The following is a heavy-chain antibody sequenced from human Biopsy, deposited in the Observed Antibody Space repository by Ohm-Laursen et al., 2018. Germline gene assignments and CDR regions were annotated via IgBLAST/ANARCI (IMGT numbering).Heavy chain of an antibody. Sequence: SVKVSCKVPGGTFSNYGINWVRQAPGQGLEWLGGNIPILGTGNYAQKFQDRVTVAADTSTSTATMELRSLRSDDTAVYYCATKLTGYFHHWGQGTLAIVSS. CDR1: GGTFSNYG. CDR3: ATKLTGYFHH. D-gene: IGHD3-9*01. J-gene: IGHJ1*01. V-gene: IGHV1-69*06. CDR2: NIPILGTG.